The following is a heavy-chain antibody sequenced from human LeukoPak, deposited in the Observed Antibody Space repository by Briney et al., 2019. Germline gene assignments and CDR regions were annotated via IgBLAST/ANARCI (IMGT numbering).Heavy chain of an antibody. D-gene: IGHD3-22*01. V-gene: IGHV3-9*01. CDR1: GFTFDDYA. Sequence: GGPLRLSCAASGFTFDDYAMHWVRQAPGKGLEWVSGISWNSGNIGYADSVKGRFTISRDNAKNSLYLQMNSLRAEDTALYYCAKARSGYYSAYFDYWGQGTLVTVSS. CDR2: ISWNSGNI. CDR3: AKARSGYYSAYFDY. J-gene: IGHJ4*02.